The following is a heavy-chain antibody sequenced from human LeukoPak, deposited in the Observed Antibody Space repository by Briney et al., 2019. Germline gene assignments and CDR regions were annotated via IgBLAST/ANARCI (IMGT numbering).Heavy chain of an antibody. CDR3: AKDGYSSSWRGDYFDY. CDR1: GGSISSYY. V-gene: IGHV4-59*01. D-gene: IGHD6-13*01. J-gene: IGHJ4*02. CDR2: IYYSGST. Sequence: SETVSLTCTVSGGSISSYYWSWIRQPPGKGLEWIGYIYYSGSTNYNPSLKSRVTISVDTSKNQFSLKLSSVTAADTAVYYCAKDGYSSSWRGDYFDYWGQGTLVTVSS.